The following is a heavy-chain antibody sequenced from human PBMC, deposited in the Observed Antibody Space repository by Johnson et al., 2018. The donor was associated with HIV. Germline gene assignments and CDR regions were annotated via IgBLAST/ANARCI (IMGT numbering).Heavy chain of an antibody. CDR3: AREVAGDYGDSPGAFDI. V-gene: IGHV3-66*01. D-gene: IGHD4-17*01. CDR2: IYSGGIT. J-gene: IGHJ3*02. Sequence: VQLVESGGGLVKPGGSLRLSCVASGFTFSDYYMTWIRQAPGQGLEWVSLIYSGGITYYADSVKGRFTISRDNSKNTLYLQMNSLRAEDTAVYYCAREVAGDYGDSPGAFDIWGQGTMVTVSS. CDR1: GFTFSDYY.